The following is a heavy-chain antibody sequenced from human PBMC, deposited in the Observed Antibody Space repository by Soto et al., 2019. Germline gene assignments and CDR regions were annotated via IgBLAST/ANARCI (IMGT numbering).Heavy chain of an antibody. CDR3: ARVAYGSSGFGGYYYYGMDV. D-gene: IGHD6-13*01. CDR1: GFTFSSYD. V-gene: IGHV3-13*01. Sequence: GGSLRLSCAASGFTFSSYDMHWVRQATGKGLEWVSAIGSAGDTHYPGSVMGRFTISRDNVKNSLYLQMNSLRAEDTAVYYCARVAYGSSGFGGYYYYGMDVWGQGTTVTVSS. J-gene: IGHJ6*02. CDR2: IGSAGDT.